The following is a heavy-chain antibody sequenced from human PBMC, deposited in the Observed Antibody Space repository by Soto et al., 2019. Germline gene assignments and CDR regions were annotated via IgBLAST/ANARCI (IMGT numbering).Heavy chain of an antibody. J-gene: IGHJ4*02. CDR3: ARRSSGWYFDY. CDR1: GFTFSSYA. V-gene: IGHV3-23*01. CDR2: ISGSGGST. D-gene: IGHD6-19*01. Sequence: EVQLLESGGGLVQPGGSLRLSCAASGFTFSSYAMSWVRQAPGKGLEWVSAISGSGGSTYYADSVKGRFTISRDNSKNTRYLQMNSLIAEDTAVYYCARRSSGWYFDYWGQGTLVTVSS.